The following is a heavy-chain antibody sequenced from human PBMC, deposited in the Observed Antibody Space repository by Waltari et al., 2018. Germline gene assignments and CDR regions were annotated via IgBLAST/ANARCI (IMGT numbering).Heavy chain of an antibody. D-gene: IGHD3-10*01. Sequence: QVQLVQSGAEVKKPGASVKVYCKASGDTFTGYYMHWVRQAPGQGLEWMGRINPNSGGTNYAQKFQGRVTMTRDTSISTAYMELSRLRSDDTAVYYCARDGITMVRGYRIGWFDPWGQGTLVTVSS. CDR1: GDTFTGYY. CDR2: INPNSGGT. V-gene: IGHV1-2*06. CDR3: ARDGITMVRGYRIGWFDP. J-gene: IGHJ5*02.